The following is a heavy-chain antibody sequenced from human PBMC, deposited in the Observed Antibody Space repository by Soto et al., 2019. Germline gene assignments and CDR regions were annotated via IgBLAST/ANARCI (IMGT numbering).Heavy chain of an antibody. CDR2: TYYRSQWYS. CDR3: ARHEQREADPFDY. J-gene: IGHJ4*02. CDR1: GDTVSSNSAT. D-gene: IGHD6-19*01. V-gene: IGHV6-1*01. Sequence: QLQQSGPGLVKPSQTLSLTCAISGDTVSSNSATWYWIRQSPSRGLEWLGRTYYRSQWYSDYTPSVKSRITINPDTTKIQFSLHLISVTPEDTAVYYCARHEQREADPFDYWGQGTLVTVSS.